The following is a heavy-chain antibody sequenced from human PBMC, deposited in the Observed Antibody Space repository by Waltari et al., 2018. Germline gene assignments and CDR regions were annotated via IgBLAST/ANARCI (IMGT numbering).Heavy chain of an antibody. Sequence: QVQLQQWGAGLLKPSETLSLTCAVYGGSFSGYYWSWIRQPPGKGLEWIGEINHSGSTNHNPALKSRVTISVDTSKNQFSLKLSSVTAADTAVYYCARGARGYSYGQIRYFDLWGRGTLVTVSS. J-gene: IGHJ2*01. CDR2: INHSGST. D-gene: IGHD5-18*01. CDR1: GGSFSGYY. CDR3: ARGARGYSYGQIRYFDL. V-gene: IGHV4-34*01.